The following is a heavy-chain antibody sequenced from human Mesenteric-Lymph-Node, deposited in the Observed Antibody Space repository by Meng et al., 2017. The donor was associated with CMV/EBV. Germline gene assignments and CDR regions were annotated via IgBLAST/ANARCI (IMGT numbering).Heavy chain of an antibody. CDR1: GYTFTNSF. V-gene: IGHV1-46*01. CDR2: INPTGDYT. CDR3: ARVGDYTYGMDV. Sequence: ASVKVSCKASGYTFTNSFIHWVRQAPGQGLEWMTRINPTGDYTTYAQKFQGRVTMTRDTSSSTVYMELSSLRSEDTAVYYCARVGDYTYGMDVWGQGTTVTVSS. J-gene: IGHJ6*02.